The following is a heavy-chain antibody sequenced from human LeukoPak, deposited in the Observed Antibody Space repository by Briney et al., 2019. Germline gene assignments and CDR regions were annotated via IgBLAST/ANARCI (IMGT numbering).Heavy chain of an antibody. CDR3: ARAGYYDILTGYLGHYYYYGMDV. J-gene: IGHJ6*02. Sequence: ASVKVSCKASGYTFTGYYMHWVRQAPGQGLEWMGWINPNSGGTNYAQKFQGRVTMTRDTSISTAYMELSRLRSDDTAVYYCARAGYYDILTGYLGHYYYYGMDVWGQGTTVTVSS. CDR1: GYTFTGYY. V-gene: IGHV1-2*02. D-gene: IGHD3-9*01. CDR2: INPNSGGT.